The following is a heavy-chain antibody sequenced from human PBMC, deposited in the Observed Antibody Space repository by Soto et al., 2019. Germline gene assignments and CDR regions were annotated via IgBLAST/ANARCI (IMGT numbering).Heavy chain of an antibody. D-gene: IGHD3-3*01. V-gene: IGHV4-39*01. CDR1: GGSISSSSYY. CDR2: IYYSGST. J-gene: IGHJ4*02. CDR3: AIRIRRFLEWLSADY. Sequence: SETLSLTCTVSGGSISSSSYYWGWIRQPPGKGLEWIGSIYYSGSTYYNPSLKSRVTISVDTSKNQFSLKLSSVTAADTAVYYCAIRIRRFLEWLSADYWGQGTLVTVSS.